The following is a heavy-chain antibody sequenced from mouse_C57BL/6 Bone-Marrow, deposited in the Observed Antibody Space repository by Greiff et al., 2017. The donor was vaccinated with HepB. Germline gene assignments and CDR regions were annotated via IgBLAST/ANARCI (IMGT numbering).Heavy chain of an antibody. V-gene: IGHV1-81*01. Sequence: VKLQESGAELARPGASVKLSCKASGYTFTSYGISWVKQRTGQGLEWIGEIYPRSGNTYYNEKFKGKATLTADKSSSTAYMELRSLTSEDSAVYFCARGTAYGSSHYFDYWGQGTTLTVSS. J-gene: IGHJ2*01. CDR2: IYPRSGNT. D-gene: IGHD1-1*01. CDR1: GYTFTSYG. CDR3: ARGTAYGSSHYFDY.